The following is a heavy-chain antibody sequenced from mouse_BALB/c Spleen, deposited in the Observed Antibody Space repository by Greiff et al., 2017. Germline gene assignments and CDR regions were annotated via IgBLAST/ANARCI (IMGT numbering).Heavy chain of an antibody. J-gene: IGHJ4*01. CDR3: ARGKHYYAMDY. Sequence: QVQLQQSGAELVRPGVSVKISCKGSGYTFTDYAMHWVKQSHAKSLEWIGVISTYYGDASYNQKFKGKATMTVDKSSSTAYMELARLTSEDSAIYYCARGKHYYAMDYWGQGTSVTVSS. V-gene: IGHV1S137*01. CDR2: ISTYYGDA. CDR1: GYTFTDYA.